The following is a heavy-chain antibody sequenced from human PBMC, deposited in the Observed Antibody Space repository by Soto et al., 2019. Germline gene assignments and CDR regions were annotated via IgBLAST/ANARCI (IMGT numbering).Heavy chain of an antibody. Sequence: SETLSLTCTVSGGSISSGDYYWSWIRQPPGKGLEWIGYIYYSGSTYYNPSLKSRVTISVDTSKNQFSLKLSSVTAADTAVYYCARAWDGGFFDYWGQGTLVTVSS. V-gene: IGHV4-30-4*01. D-gene: IGHD3-10*01. CDR1: GGSISSGDYY. CDR2: IYYSGST. CDR3: ARAWDGGFFDY. J-gene: IGHJ4*02.